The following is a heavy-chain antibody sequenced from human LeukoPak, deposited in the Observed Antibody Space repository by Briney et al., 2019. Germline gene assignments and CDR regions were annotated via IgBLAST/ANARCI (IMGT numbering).Heavy chain of an antibody. V-gene: IGHV3-9*01. J-gene: IGHJ4*02. D-gene: IGHD3-22*01. CDR1: GFTFDDYA. CDR3: AKVDYYDSSGLRSYFDY. Sequence: GRSLRLFCAASGFTFDDYAMHWVRQAPGKGLEWVSGISWNSGSTGYADSVKGRFTISRDNAKNSLYLQMNSLRAEDTALYYCAKVDYYDSSGLRSYFDYWGQGTLVTVSS. CDR2: ISWNSGST.